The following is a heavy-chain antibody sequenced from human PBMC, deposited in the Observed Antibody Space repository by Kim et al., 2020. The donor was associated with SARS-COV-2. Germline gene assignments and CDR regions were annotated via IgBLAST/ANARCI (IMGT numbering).Heavy chain of an antibody. D-gene: IGHD3-22*01. J-gene: IGHJ4*02. CDR2: IYYSGST. Sequence: SETLSLTCAVYGGSFSGYYWSWIRQPPGKGLEWIGSIYYSGSTYYNPSLKSRVTISVDTSKNQSSLKLSSVTAADTAVYYCARHGTITMIVVVIAPGYFDYWGQGTLVTVSS. CDR1: GGSFSGYY. CDR3: ARHGTITMIVVVIAPGYFDY. V-gene: IGHV4-34*01.